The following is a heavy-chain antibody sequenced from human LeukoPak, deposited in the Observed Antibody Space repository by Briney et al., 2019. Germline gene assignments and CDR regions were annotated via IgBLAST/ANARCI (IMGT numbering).Heavy chain of an antibody. V-gene: IGHV1-69*13. J-gene: IGHJ6*02. CDR1: GYTFTSYY. CDR2: IIPIFGTA. Sequence: SVKVSCKASGYTFTSYYMHWVRQAPGQGLEWMGGIIPIFGTANYAQKFQGRVTITADESTSTAYMELSSLRSEDTAVYYCARDVVTTGGMDVWGQGTTVTVSS. D-gene: IGHD1-1*01. CDR3: ARDVVTTGGMDV.